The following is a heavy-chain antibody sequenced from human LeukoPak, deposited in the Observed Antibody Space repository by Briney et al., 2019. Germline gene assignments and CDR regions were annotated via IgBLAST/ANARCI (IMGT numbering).Heavy chain of an antibody. CDR1: GYTFTGYY. CDR2: INPNSGGT. CDR3: ARDLSRDGYNYGY. D-gene: IGHD5-24*01. J-gene: IGHJ4*02. Sequence: ASVKVSRKASGYTFTGYYMHWVRQAPGQGLEWMGRINPNSGGTNYAQKFQGRVTMTRDTSISTAYMELSRLRSDDTAVYYCARDLSRDGYNYGYWGQGTLVTVSS. V-gene: IGHV1-2*06.